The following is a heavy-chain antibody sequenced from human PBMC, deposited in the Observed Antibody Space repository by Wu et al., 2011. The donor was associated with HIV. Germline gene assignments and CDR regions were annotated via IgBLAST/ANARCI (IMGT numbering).Heavy chain of an antibody. J-gene: IGHJ6*02. CDR2: IIPFLDTT. CDR3: AREKGRTISFTHWGKYGMDV. Sequence: QVQLVQSGAEVKKPGSSMKVSCKVSGGTFSSYSFSWVRQAPGQGLEWMGRIIPFLDTTNYAPKFQGRVTITADESTSTAYMELSSLRSDDTAVYYCAREKGRTISFTHWGKYGMDVWGQGTTVTVPS. CDR1: GGTFSSYS. V-gene: IGHV1-69*11. D-gene: IGHD3-9*01.